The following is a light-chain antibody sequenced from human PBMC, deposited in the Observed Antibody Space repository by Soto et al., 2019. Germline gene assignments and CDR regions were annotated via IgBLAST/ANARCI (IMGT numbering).Light chain of an antibody. J-gene: IGLJ2*01. CDR2: SNN. CDR1: SSNIGSKS. Sequence: QSAVTQPPSASGTPGQRITISCSGSSSNIGSKSVNWYQQLPGTAPKLLIYSNNQRPSGVPDRVSGSKSGTSASLAISGLQSEDEADYYCATWDDSLNGPVFGGGTKLTVL. CDR3: ATWDDSLNGPV. V-gene: IGLV1-44*01.